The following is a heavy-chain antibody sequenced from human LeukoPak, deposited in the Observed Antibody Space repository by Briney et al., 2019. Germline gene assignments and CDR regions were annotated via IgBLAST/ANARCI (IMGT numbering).Heavy chain of an antibody. CDR1: GGSISSYY. J-gene: IGHJ6*02. D-gene: IGHD6-6*01. CDR3: ARGSSSWGYYYYGMDV. Sequence: SETLSLTCTVSGGSISSYYWSWIRQPPGKGLEWTGYIYYSGGTNYNPSLKSRVTISVDTSKNQFSLKLSSVTAADTAVYYCARGSSSWGYYYYGMDVWGQGTTVTVSS. CDR2: IYYSGGT. V-gene: IGHV4-59*01.